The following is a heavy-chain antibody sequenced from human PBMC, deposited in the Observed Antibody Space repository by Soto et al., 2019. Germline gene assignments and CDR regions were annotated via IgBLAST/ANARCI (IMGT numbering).Heavy chain of an antibody. Sequence: ASVKVSCKASGYSFSTHAMHWVRQAPGQGLEWVGWINSVNDDTRYSQKFQGRVTITSDTSATTAYMELTSLTSEDTAIYYCARNILXGTTDYWG. D-gene: IGHD1-7*01. J-gene: IGHJ4*01. CDR1: GYSFSTHA. CDR3: ARNILXGTTDY. V-gene: IGHV1-3*01. CDR2: INSVNDDT.